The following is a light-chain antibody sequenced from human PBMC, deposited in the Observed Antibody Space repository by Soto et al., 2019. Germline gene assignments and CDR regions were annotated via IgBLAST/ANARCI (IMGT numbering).Light chain of an antibody. CDR1: SSNIGSNI. Sequence: QSVLTQPPSASGTPGQRVTISCSGSSSNIGSNIVSWFQQFPGTAPKLLIYTNNQRPSGVPDRFSGSKSGTSASLAISGLQSEDEADYYCATWDDSLNGPVFGGGTKLTVL. V-gene: IGLV1-44*01. CDR3: ATWDDSLNGPV. J-gene: IGLJ3*02. CDR2: TNN.